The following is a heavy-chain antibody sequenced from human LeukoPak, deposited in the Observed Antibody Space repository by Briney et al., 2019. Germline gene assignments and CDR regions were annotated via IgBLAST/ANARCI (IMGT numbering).Heavy chain of an antibody. D-gene: IGHD5-18*01. J-gene: IGHJ3*02. V-gene: IGHV4-34*01. CDR3: ARGSPIQLWADAFDI. Sequence: PSETLSLTCAVYGGSFSGYYWSWIRQPPGKGLEWIAEINHSGSTNYNPSLKSRVTISVDTSKNQYSLKLSSVTAADTAVYYCARGSPIQLWADAFDIWGQGTMVTVAS. CDR1: GGSFSGYY. CDR2: INHSGST.